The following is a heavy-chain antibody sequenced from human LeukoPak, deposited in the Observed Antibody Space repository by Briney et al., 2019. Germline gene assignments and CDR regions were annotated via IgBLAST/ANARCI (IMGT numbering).Heavy chain of an antibody. Sequence: GGSLRLSCAASGFTFSSYSMNWVRQAPGKGLEWVSSISSSSSYIYYADSVKGRFTISRDNAKNSLYLQMNSLRAEDTAVYYCARVPNVRELNAFDIWGQGTMVTVSS. CDR1: GFTFSSYS. J-gene: IGHJ3*02. CDR3: ARVPNVRELNAFDI. D-gene: IGHD1-26*01. CDR2: ISSSSSYI. V-gene: IGHV3-21*01.